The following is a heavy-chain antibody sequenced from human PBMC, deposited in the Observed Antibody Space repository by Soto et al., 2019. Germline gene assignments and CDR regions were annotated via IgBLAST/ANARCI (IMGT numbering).Heavy chain of an antibody. J-gene: IGHJ4*02. V-gene: IGHV1-18*01. Sequence: ASVKVSCKASGYTFTSYGISWVRQAPGQGLEWMGWISAYNGNTNYAQKLQGRVTMTTDASTSTAYMELRSLRSDDTAVYYRACSSWYGPPDYWGQGTLVTVSS. CDR1: GYTFTSYG. CDR2: ISAYNGNT. D-gene: IGHD6-13*01. CDR3: ACSSWYGPPDY.